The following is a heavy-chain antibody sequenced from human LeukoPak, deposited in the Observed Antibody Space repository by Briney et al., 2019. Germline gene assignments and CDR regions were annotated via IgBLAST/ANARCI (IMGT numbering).Heavy chain of an antibody. D-gene: IGHD3-10*01. V-gene: IGHV3-7*03. CDR1: GFTFSSYW. CDR2: IKQDGSEK. J-gene: IGHJ4*02. CDR3: ARLRQLVTMVRGVTYYFDY. Sequence: GGSLRLSSAASGFTFSSYWMSWVRQAPGKGLEWVANIKQDGSEKYYVDSVKGRFTISRDNAKNSLYLQMNSLRAEDTAVYYCARLRQLVTMVRGVTYYFDYWGQGTLVTVSS.